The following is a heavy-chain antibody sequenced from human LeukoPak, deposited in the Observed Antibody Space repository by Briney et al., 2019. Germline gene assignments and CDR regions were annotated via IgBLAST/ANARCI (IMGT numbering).Heavy chain of an antibody. V-gene: IGHV3-30*04. CDR1: GFTFISYA. CDR3: ARPRAPVTRILSFDM. Sequence: GTSLRLSCAASGFTFISYAIHWVRQAPGKGLEWVAVISFHGTDTFYADSVKGRFTISRDNSKNTLYLQMSSLRGDDTAVYYCARPRAPVTRILSFDMWGQGTMVTVSS. J-gene: IGHJ3*02. D-gene: IGHD2/OR15-2a*01. CDR2: ISFHGTDT.